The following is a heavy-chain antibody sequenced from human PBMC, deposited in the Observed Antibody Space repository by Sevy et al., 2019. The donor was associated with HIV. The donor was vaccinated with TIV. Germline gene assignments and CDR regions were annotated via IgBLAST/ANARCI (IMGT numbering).Heavy chain of an antibody. D-gene: IGHD4-4*01. J-gene: IGHJ5*02. CDR3: ARYSGGWFDP. CDR1: GFTFSDYY. CDR2: ISSSGTTM. V-gene: IGHV3-11*01. Sequence: GGSLRLSCAASGFTFSDYYMRWIRQAPGKGLEWVSYISSSGTTMYYVDSVKGRFTISRDNAKNSLYLQMISLRAEDTAVYYCARYSGGWFDPWGQGTLVTVSS.